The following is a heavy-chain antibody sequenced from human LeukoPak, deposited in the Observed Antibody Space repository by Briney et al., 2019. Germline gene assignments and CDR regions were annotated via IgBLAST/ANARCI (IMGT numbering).Heavy chain of an antibody. CDR3: ARDFVVVVAATPIYGMDV. Sequence: GGSLRLSCAASGVTLSSYAMSWARQAPGKGLEWVSYISGTSHLIYYADSVKGRFTISRDNAKNSLYLQMNSLRAEDTAVYYCARDFVVVVAATPIYGMDVWGQGTTVTVSS. J-gene: IGHJ6*02. CDR2: ISGTSHLI. V-gene: IGHV3-48*01. CDR1: GVTLSSYA. D-gene: IGHD2-15*01.